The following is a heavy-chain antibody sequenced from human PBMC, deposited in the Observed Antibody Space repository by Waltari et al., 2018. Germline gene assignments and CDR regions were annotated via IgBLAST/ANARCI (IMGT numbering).Heavy chain of an antibody. CDR3: ARTLRWFDP. J-gene: IGHJ5*02. Sequence: QVQLQESGPGLVKPSETLSLTCTVSGGSISSYYWSWIRQPPGKGLEWIGYIYTSGSTNYNPSLKSRVTISVDTSKNQFSLKLSSVTAADTAVYYCARTLRWFDPWGQGTLVTVSS. CDR1: GGSISSYY. CDR2: IYTSGST. V-gene: IGHV4-4*09.